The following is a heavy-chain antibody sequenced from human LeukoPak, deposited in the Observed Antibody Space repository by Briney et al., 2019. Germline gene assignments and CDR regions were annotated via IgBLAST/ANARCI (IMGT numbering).Heavy chain of an antibody. Sequence: TGGSLRLSCAASGFTFSSYAMHWVRQAPGKGLEWVAVISYDGSNKYYADSVKSRFTISRDNSKNTLYLQMNSLRAEDTAVYYCARDGYCSGGSCAEDWFDPWGQGTLVTVSS. CDR1: GFTFSSYA. CDR3: ARDGYCSGGSCAEDWFDP. CDR2: ISYDGSNK. V-gene: IGHV3-30-3*01. J-gene: IGHJ5*02. D-gene: IGHD2-15*01.